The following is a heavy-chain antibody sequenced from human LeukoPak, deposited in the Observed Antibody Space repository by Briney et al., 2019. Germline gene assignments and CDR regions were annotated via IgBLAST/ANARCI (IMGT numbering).Heavy chain of an antibody. J-gene: IGHJ3*02. D-gene: IGHD6-6*01. Sequence: GGSLRLSCAASGFTFSSYSMNWVRQAPGKGLEWVSSISSSSSYIYYADPVKGRFTISRDNAKNSLYLQMNSLRAEDTAVYYCARDLSQLGNAFDIWGQGTMVTVSS. CDR1: GFTFSSYS. CDR3: ARDLSQLGNAFDI. V-gene: IGHV3-21*01. CDR2: ISSSSSYI.